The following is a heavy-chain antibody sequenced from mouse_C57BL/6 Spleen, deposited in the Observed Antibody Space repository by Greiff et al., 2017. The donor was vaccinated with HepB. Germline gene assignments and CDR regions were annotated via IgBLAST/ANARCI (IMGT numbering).Heavy chain of an antibody. CDR2: IRNKANGYTT. CDR1: GFTFTDYY. J-gene: IGHJ2*01. CDR3: ARYTGHYYGSSPFDY. Sequence: EVKVEESGGGLVQPGGSLSLSCAASGFTFTDYYMSWVRQPPGKALEWLGFIRNKANGYTTEYSASVKGRFTISRDNSQSILDLQMNALRAEDSATYYCARYTGHYYGSSPFDYWGQGTTLTVSS. D-gene: IGHD1-1*01. V-gene: IGHV7-3*01.